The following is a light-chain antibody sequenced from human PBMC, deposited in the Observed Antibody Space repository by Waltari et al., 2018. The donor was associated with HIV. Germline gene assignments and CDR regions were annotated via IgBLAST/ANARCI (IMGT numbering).Light chain of an antibody. Sequence: QSVLTQPPSVSGAPGQRVTISCTGRSSNIGAGYDVNWYQQLPGTAPKLLIYGNSNRPSGVPDRFSGSKSGTSASLAITGLQAEDEADYYCQSYDSSLRGVFGGGTKLTVL. CDR1: SSNIGAGYD. V-gene: IGLV1-40*01. CDR2: GNS. J-gene: IGLJ2*01. CDR3: QSYDSSLRGV.